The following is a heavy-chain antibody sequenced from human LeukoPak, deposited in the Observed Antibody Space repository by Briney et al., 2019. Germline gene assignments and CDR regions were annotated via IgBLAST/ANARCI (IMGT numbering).Heavy chain of an antibody. V-gene: IGHV4-34*01. Sequence: SETLSLTCAVYGGSFSGYYWSWIRQPPGRGLEWIGEINHSGSTNYNPSLKSRVTISVDTSKNQFSLKLSSVTAADTAVYYCARGASLSDFDYWGQGTLVTVSS. CDR3: ARGASLSDFDY. CDR1: GGSFSGYY. D-gene: IGHD2-2*01. CDR2: INHSGST. J-gene: IGHJ4*02.